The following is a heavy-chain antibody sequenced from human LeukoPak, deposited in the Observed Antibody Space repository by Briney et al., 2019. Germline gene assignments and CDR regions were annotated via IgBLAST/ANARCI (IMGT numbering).Heavy chain of an antibody. J-gene: IGHJ5*02. V-gene: IGHV3-9*01. CDR3: AKGVQLSVLQNWFDP. D-gene: IGHD5-18*01. CDR2: ISWNSGSI. CDR1: GFTFDDYA. Sequence: GGSLRLSCAASGFTFDDYAMHWVRHAPGKGLEWVSGISWNSGSIGYADSVKGRFTISRDNAKNSLYLQMNSLRAEDTALYYCAKGVQLSVLQNWFDPWGQGTLVTVSS.